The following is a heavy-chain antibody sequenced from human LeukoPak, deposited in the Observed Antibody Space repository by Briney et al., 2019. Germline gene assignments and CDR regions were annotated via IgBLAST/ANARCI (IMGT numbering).Heavy chain of an antibody. CDR1: GFTFSSYA. CDR3: AKVRISSDPAYFDY. CDR2: ISGSGGST. J-gene: IGHJ4*02. Sequence: GSLRLSCAAPGFTFSSYAMSWVRQAPGKGLGGGSAISGSGGSTYYADSVKGRFTISRDNSKNTLYLQMNSLRAEDTAVYYCAKVRISSDPAYFDYWGQGTLVTVSS. D-gene: IGHD2-2*01. V-gene: IGHV3-23*01.